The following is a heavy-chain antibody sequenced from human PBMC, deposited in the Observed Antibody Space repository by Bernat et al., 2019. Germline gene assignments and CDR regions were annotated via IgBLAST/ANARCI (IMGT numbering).Heavy chain of an antibody. V-gene: IGHV3-30*18. CDR1: GFTFRSYA. D-gene: IGHD5-12*01. CDR2: ISCDGSNK. Sequence: QVQLVESGGGVVQPGRSLRLACAASGFTFRSYAIHWARQAPGKGLEWVAVISCDGSNKYYADSVKGRFTISRDNSKNTLYLQMNSLRAEDTAVYYCAKDRGGYSGYDFDYWGQGTLVTVSS. CDR3: AKDRGGYSGYDFDY. J-gene: IGHJ4*02.